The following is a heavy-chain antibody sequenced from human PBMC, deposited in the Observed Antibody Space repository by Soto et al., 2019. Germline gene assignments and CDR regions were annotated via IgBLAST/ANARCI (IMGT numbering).Heavy chain of an antibody. V-gene: IGHV3-15*01. Sequence: PGGSLRLSCAASGFTFSNAWMSWVRQAPGKGLEWVGRIKSKTDGGTTDYAAPVKGRFTISRDDSKNTLYLQMNSLKTEDTAVYYCTTDLASQHYYGSGSPTYWGQGTLVTVSS. CDR3: TTDLASQHYYGSGSPTY. J-gene: IGHJ4*02. CDR1: GFTFSNAW. CDR2: IKSKTDGGTT. D-gene: IGHD3-10*01.